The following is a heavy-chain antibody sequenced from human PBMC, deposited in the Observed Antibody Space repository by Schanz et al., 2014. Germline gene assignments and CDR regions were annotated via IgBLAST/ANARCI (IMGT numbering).Heavy chain of an antibody. V-gene: IGHV1-2*04. J-gene: IGHJ4*02. Sequence: QVQLVQSGAEVKKPGASVKVSCKASGYTFTSHGISWVRQAPGQGLDWMGWINPNNGVTKFAQKIEGWVTMTRDTSITTAYMEVSKLRSDDTAVYYCARDQSPYTTSSDVRYFDYWGQGSLVTVSS. CDR3: ARDQSPYTTSSDVRYFDY. D-gene: IGHD6-6*01. CDR1: GYTFTSHG. CDR2: INPNNGVT.